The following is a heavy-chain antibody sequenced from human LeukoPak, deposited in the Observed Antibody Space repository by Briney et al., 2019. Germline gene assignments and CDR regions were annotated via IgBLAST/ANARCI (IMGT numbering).Heavy chain of an antibody. CDR1: GFPFSSYA. V-gene: IGHV3-74*01. CDR3: ARAQVGAPTDL. D-gene: IGHD1-26*01. CDR2: IHGDGDNI. J-gene: IGHJ5*02. Sequence: PGGSLRLSSAASGFPFSSYAMYWVRQAPGKGLVWVARIHGDGDNISYADSVRGRFTISRDNAKDTLYLHMNSLRPEDTAVYYCARAQVGAPTDLWGQGTLVTVPS.